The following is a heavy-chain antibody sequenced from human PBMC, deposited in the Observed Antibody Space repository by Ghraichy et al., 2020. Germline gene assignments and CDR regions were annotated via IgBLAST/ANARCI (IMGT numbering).Heavy chain of an antibody. CDR1: GFTFGFTFSSST. J-gene: IGHJ4*02. D-gene: IGHD3-16*01. Sequence: GGSLRLSCAASGFTFGFTFSSSTMIWARQAPGKGLEWVSGIGGSGGGTYYADSVKGRFTISRDNSRNTVYLQMNSLRAEDTAIYYCARGGKNFDCWGQGTLVTVS. CDR3: ARGGKNFDC. V-gene: IGHV3-23*01. CDR2: IGGSGGGT.